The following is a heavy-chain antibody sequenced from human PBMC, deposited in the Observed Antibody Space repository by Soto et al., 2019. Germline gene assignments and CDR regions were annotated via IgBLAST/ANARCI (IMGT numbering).Heavy chain of an antibody. CDR2: ITPIFTPP. CDR3: ARESHDIVVVPATVLGPFTYFDP. V-gene: IGHV1-69*06. Sequence: WASVKVSCKASGDTLNNYAISWVRQAPGQGLEWMGAITPIFTPPNYAQQFQGRLSITADKSTSTVYMELSSLRSEDTAVYYCARESHDIVVVPATVLGPFTYFDPWGQGTLVTVSS. J-gene: IGHJ5*02. D-gene: IGHD2-2*02. CDR1: GDTLNNYA.